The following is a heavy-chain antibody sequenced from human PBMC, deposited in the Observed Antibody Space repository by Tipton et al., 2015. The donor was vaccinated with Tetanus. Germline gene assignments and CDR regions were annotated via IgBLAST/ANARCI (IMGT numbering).Heavy chain of an antibody. CDR1: GGSVSSGSYY. CDR2: VHYSGST. J-gene: IGHJ3*02. Sequence: TLSLTCTVSGGSVSSGSYYWSWIRQPPGRGLEWIGYVHYSGSTNYSPSLRSRVTLSVDTSKNQFSLKLCSVTAADTAVYYCARIGWLQQNKPAFDIWGQGTVVTVSS. D-gene: IGHD6-19*01. CDR3: ARIGWLQQNKPAFDI. V-gene: IGHV4-61*01.